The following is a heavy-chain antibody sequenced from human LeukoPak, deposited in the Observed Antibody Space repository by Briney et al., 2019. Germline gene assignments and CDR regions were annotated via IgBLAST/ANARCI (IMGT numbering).Heavy chain of an antibody. V-gene: IGHV3-66*01. J-gene: IGHJ3*02. Sequence: GGSLRLSCAASGFTFSSYWMSWVRQAPGKGLEWVSVIYSGGSTYYADSVKGRFTISRDNSKNTLYLQMNSLRAEDTAVYYCARAWDLDAFDIWGQGTMVTVSS. CDR3: ARAWDLDAFDI. CDR1: GFTFSSYW. D-gene: IGHD1-26*01. CDR2: IYSGGST.